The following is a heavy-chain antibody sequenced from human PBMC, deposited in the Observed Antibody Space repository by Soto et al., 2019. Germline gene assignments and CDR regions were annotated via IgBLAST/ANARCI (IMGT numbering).Heavy chain of an antibody. CDR3: ARIVVVVPAATPHDAFDV. Sequence: ASVKVSCKASGYTFTSYAMHWVRQAPGQRLEWMGWINAGNGNTKYSQKFQGRVTITRDTSASTSYMELSSLRTEDTAVYYCARIVVVVPAATPHDAFDVWGQGTMVTVSS. V-gene: IGHV1-3*01. CDR2: INAGNGNT. D-gene: IGHD2-2*01. J-gene: IGHJ3*01. CDR1: GYTFTSYA.